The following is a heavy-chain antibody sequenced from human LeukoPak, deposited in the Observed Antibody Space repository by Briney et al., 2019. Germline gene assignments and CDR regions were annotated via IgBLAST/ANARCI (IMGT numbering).Heavy chain of an antibody. V-gene: IGHV4-38-2*01. CDR3: ARLADYYDILTGYYTQYYFDY. J-gene: IGHJ4*02. D-gene: IGHD3-9*01. CDR2: IYNRGST. CDR1: GYSISSGYY. Sequence: PSETLSLTCAVSGYSISSGYYWGWIRQPRGKGLEWIGSIYNRGSTYYNPSLKSRVTISVDTSKNQFSLKLSSVTAADTAVYYGARLADYYDILTGYYTQYYFDYWGQGTLVTVSS.